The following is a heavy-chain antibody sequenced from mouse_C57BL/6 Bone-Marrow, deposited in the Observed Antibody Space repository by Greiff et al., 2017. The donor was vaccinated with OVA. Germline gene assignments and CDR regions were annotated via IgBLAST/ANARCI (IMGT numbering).Heavy chain of an antibody. CDR3: ARHHYYGSSLDY. CDR1: GYTFTSYG. D-gene: IGHD1-1*01. Sequence: QVQLQQSGAELARPGASVKLSCKASGYTFTSYGISWVKQRTGQGLEWIGEIYPRSGNTYYNEKFKGKATLTADKSSSTAYMELRRLTSEDSAVYFCARHHYYGSSLDYWGQGTTLTVSS. CDR2: IYPRSGNT. V-gene: IGHV1-81*01. J-gene: IGHJ2*01.